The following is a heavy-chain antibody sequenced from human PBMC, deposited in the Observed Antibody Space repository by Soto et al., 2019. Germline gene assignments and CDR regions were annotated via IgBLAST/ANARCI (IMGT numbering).Heavy chain of an antibody. Sequence: ASETLSLTCAVSGGSVISSKWWSWVRQPPGEGLEWIGEMHHSGRANSNPSLKSRVTISLDKSKNQVSLKFNSVTAADTALYYCVRNGEKYFDSWGQGTPVTVSS. CDR1: GGSVISSKW. CDR3: VRNGEKYFDS. CDR2: MHHSGRA. V-gene: IGHV4-4*02. J-gene: IGHJ4*02.